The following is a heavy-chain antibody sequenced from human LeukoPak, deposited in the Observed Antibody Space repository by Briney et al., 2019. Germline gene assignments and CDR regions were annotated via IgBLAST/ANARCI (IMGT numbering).Heavy chain of an antibody. CDR2: ISGSGGST. Sequence: PGGSLRPSCAAAGFTFSSYAMSWVSQAPGKGLEWVSIISGSGGSTNYADSVKGRFTISRDNSKNTLYLQMNSLRAEDTAVYYCAKPYYGSGSYYGFNYYAFDYWGQGTLVTVSS. CDR1: GFTFSSYA. J-gene: IGHJ4*02. CDR3: AKPYYGSGSYYGFNYYAFDY. D-gene: IGHD3-10*01. V-gene: IGHV3-23*01.